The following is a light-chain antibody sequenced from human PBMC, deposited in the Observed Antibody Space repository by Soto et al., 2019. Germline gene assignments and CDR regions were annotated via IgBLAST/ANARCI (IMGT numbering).Light chain of an antibody. CDR1: QSISTY. J-gene: IGKJ1*01. CDR3: QQSYSTPRT. V-gene: IGKV1-39*01. CDR2: AAS. Sequence: DIQMTQSPSSLSASVGDRVTITCRASQSISTYLNWYLQKPGKAPVLLIYAASRLQSGVPSRFNGSGSGTDFTLTINSLQPEDFATYYCQQSYSTPRTFGQGTKVEIK.